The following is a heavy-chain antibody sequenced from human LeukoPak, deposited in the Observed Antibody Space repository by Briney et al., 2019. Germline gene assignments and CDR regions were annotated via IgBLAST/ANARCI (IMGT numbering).Heavy chain of an antibody. CDR3: ARDHRSGSGSGTQANDY. Sequence: GGSLRLSCAASGFTFSYYSMNWVRQAPGKGLEWVSYISSSSKTIYYADSVKGRFIISRDNAKKSLDLQMNSLRDEDTAVYYCARDHRSGSGSGTQANDYWGQGTLVTVSS. D-gene: IGHD3-10*01. CDR1: GFTFSYYS. V-gene: IGHV3-48*02. CDR2: ISSSSKTI. J-gene: IGHJ4*02.